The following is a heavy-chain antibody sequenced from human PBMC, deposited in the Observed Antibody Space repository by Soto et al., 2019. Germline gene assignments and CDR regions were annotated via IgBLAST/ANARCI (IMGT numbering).Heavy chain of an antibody. D-gene: IGHD2-15*01. CDR2: ISSSGSTI. Sequence: GGSLRLSCAASGFTFSDYYMSWIRQAPGKGLEWVSYISSSGSTIYYADSVKGRFTISRDNAKNSLYLQMNSLRAEDTAVYYCARGRYCSGGSCYPNWFDPWGQGTLVTVSS. CDR3: ARGRYCSGGSCYPNWFDP. V-gene: IGHV3-11*01. CDR1: GFTFSDYY. J-gene: IGHJ5*02.